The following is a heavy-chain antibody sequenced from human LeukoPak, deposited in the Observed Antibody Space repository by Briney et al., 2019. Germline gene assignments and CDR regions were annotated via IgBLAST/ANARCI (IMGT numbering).Heavy chain of an antibody. J-gene: IGHJ4*02. CDR3: TRVGHYYDNRGYYVVDFDY. CDR1: GFTFGDYA. Sequence: GRSLRLSCTASGFTFGDYAMSWVRQAPGKGLECVGIIRSKAYGGTTEYAASVKGRFTISRDDSKTIAYLQMNSLKTEDTGVYYCTRVGHYYDNRGYYVVDFDYWGQGTLVTVSS. D-gene: IGHD3-22*01. V-gene: IGHV3-49*04. CDR2: IRSKAYGGTT.